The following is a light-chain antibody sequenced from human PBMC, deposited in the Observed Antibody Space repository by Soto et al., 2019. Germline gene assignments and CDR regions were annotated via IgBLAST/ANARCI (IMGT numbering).Light chain of an antibody. Sequence: EIVLTQSPATLSLSPGERATVSCRASQSVSSYLAWYQQKPGQAPRLLIYDASNRATGIPARFSGSGSGTDFTLTISSLEPEDFAAYYCQQRSNWPVTFGQGTRLEIK. CDR1: QSVSSY. CDR3: QQRSNWPVT. J-gene: IGKJ5*01. CDR2: DAS. V-gene: IGKV3-11*01.